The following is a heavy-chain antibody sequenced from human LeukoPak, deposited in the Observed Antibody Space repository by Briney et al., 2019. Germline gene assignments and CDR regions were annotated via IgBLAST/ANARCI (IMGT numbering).Heavy chain of an antibody. J-gene: IGHJ4*02. V-gene: IGHV4-30-4*01. CDR2: IYYSGST. CDR3: ARGGSGYYDSSGYIGY. Sequence: PSETLSLTCTVSGGSISSGDYYWSWIRQPPGKGLEWIGYIYYSGSTYYNPSLKSRATISVDTSKNQFSLKLSSVTAADTAVYYCARGGSGYYDSSGYIGYWGQGTLVTVSS. D-gene: IGHD3-22*01. CDR1: GGSISSGDYY.